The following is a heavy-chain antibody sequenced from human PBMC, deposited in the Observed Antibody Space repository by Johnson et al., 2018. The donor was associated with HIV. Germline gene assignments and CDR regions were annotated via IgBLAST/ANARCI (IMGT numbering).Heavy chain of an antibody. Sequence: EVQLVESGGGLVQPGGSLRLSCAASGFTVSSNYMSWVRQAPGKGLEWVSGINWNGGSTGYADSVKGRFTISRDNAKNTLYLQMNSLRAEDTAVYYCARDKGQDTAMVGDAFDIWGQGTMVTVSS. D-gene: IGHD5-18*01. CDR2: INWNGGST. J-gene: IGHJ3*02. V-gene: IGHV3-20*04. CDR3: ARDKGQDTAMVGDAFDI. CDR1: GFTVSSNY.